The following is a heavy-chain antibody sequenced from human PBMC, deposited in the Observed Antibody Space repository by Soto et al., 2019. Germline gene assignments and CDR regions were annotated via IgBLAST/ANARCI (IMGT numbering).Heavy chain of an antibody. CDR1: GYTFTSYG. CDR3: ARDRDFWSGYLPENYFDY. D-gene: IGHD3-3*01. CDR2: ISAYNGNT. V-gene: IGHV1-18*04. Sequence: GASVKVSCKASGYTFTSYGISWVRQAPGQGLEWMGWISAYNGNTNYAQKLQGRVTMTTDTSTSTAYMELRSLISDDTAVYYCARDRDFWSGYLPENYFDYWGQGTLVTVSS. J-gene: IGHJ4*02.